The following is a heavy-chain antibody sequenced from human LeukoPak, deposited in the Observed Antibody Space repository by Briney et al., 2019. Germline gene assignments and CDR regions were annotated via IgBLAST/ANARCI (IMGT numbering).Heavy chain of an antibody. J-gene: IGHJ4*02. CDR1: GFTFGNSG. D-gene: IGHD4-17*01. V-gene: IGHV3-33*08. CDR2: IWYDGSNK. CDR3: AREGENYGDYEGVPFDY. Sequence: GRAPRLPFSTSGFTFGNSGLPWVRPAPGNGGAWVGVIWYDGSNKYYADSVKGRFTISRDNSKNTLYLQMNSLRAEDTAVYYCAREGENYGDYEGVPFDYWGQGTLVTVSS.